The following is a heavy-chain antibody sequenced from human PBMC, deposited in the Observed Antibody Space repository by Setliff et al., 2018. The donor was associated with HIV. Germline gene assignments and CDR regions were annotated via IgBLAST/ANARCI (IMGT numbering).Heavy chain of an antibody. CDR1: GASISNYS. D-gene: IGHD5-18*01. CDR3: ARGGYRDGYDY. J-gene: IGHJ4*02. Sequence: SETLSLTCTVSGASISNYSWSWIRQSPGKRLEWIGYIHSYGSTDYNPSLESRVTISVDTSKNQLSLKLRSVAAADTAVYYCARGGYRDGYDYWGQGTLVTVSS. V-gene: IGHV4-59*01. CDR2: IHSYGST.